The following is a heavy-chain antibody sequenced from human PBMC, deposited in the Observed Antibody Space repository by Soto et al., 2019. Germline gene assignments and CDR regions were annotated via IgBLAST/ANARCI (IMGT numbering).Heavy chain of an antibody. Sequence: GGSLRLSCVASGFTFSNYNMNWVRQAPGKGLEWVSHISGTSVYVHYADSVKGRFTIPRDNAKNSVYLQMDSLRVEDTAVYYCAREGALKPFSSWGQGALVTVSS. V-gene: IGHV3-21*01. CDR2: ISGTSVYV. J-gene: IGHJ5*02. CDR1: GFTFSNYN. CDR3: AREGALKPFSS.